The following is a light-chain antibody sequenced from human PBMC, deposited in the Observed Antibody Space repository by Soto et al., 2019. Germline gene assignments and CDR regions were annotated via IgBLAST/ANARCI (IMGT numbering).Light chain of an antibody. CDR2: EDS. J-gene: IGLJ2*01. Sequence: QSALTQPPSASGSPGQSVTISCTGTSSDVGGYNFVSWYQQHPGKAPTLMIYEDSERPSGVPDRFSGSKSGNTASLTVSGLQAEDEADYYCSSYAGSNIVVFGGGTQLTVL. V-gene: IGLV2-8*01. CDR3: SSYAGSNIVV. CDR1: SSDVGGYNF.